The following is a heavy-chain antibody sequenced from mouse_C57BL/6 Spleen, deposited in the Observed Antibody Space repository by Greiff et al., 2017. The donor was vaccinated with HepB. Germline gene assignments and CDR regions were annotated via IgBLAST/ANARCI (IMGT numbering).Heavy chain of an antibody. V-gene: IGHV1-61*01. J-gene: IGHJ3*01. CDR3: ASLSGGLAY. D-gene: IGHD1-1*02. CDR1: GYTFTSYW. CDR2: IYPADSET. Sequence: QVQLQQPGAELVRPGSSVKLSCKASGYTFTSYWMDWVKQRPGQGLEWIGNIYPADSETHYNQKFKDKATLTVDKSSSTAYMQLSSLTSEDSAVYYCASLSGGLAYWGQGTLVTVSA.